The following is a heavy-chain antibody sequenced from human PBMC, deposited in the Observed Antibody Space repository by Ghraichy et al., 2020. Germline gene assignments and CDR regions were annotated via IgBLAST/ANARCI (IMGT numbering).Heavy chain of an antibody. CDR3: ANYNWNDVDAFDI. Sequence: SCTVSGGSISSSSYYWGWIRQPPGKGLEWIGSIYYSGSTYYNPSLKSRVTISVDTSKNQFSLKLSSVTAADTAVYYCANYNWNDVDAFDIWGQGTMVTVSS. J-gene: IGHJ3*02. D-gene: IGHD1-1*01. V-gene: IGHV4-39*01. CDR2: IYYSGST. CDR1: GGSISSSSYY.